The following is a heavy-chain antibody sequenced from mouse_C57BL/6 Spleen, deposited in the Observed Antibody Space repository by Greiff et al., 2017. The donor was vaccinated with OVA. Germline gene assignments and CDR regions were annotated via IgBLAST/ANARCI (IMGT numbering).Heavy chain of an antibody. D-gene: IGHD2-1*01. V-gene: IGHV1-55*01. CDR2: IYPGSGST. Sequence: QVQLQQPGAELVKPGASVKMSCKASGYTFTSYWITWVKQRPGQGLEWIGDIYPGSGSTNYNEKFKSKATLTVDTSSSTAYMQLSSLTSEDSAVYYCAREGYGNSYFDYWGKGTTLTVSS. CDR1: GYTFTSYW. CDR3: AREGYGNSYFDY. J-gene: IGHJ2*01.